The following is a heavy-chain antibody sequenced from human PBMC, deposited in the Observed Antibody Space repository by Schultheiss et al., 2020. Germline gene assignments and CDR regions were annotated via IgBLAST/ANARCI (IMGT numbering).Heavy chain of an antibody. CDR1: GFTFSSYA. CDR3: ARSHLYNSSPRKTKFDY. J-gene: IGHJ4*02. Sequence: GESLKISCAASGFTFSSYAMHWVRQAPGKGLEWVAVISYDGSNKYYADSVKGRFTISRDNAKNSLYLQMNSLRAEDTAVYYCARSHLYNSSPRKTKFDYWGQGTLVTVSS. D-gene: IGHD5-24*01. CDR2: ISYDGSNK. V-gene: IGHV3-30*04.